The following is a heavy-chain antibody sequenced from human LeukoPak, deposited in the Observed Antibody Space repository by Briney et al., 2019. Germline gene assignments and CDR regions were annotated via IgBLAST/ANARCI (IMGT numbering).Heavy chain of an antibody. J-gene: IGHJ4*02. D-gene: IGHD2-21*02. CDR2: ISSSSSYI. CDR3: ARGGGDVY. Sequence: PGGSLRLSCAASGFSFSSYSVYWVRQAPGKGLECVSSISSSSSYIYYADSVKGRFTISRDNAKNSLYLQMNSLRAEDTAVYYCARGGGDVYWGQGTLVTVSS. CDR1: GFSFSSYS. V-gene: IGHV3-21*01.